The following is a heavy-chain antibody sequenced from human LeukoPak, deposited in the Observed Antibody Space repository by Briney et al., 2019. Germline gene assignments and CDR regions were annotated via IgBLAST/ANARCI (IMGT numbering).Heavy chain of an antibody. J-gene: IGHJ4*02. Sequence: PSQTLSLTCTVSGGSISSGDYYWSWIRQPPGEGLEWIGYIYYSGSTNYNPSLKSRVTISVDTSKNQFSLKLSSVTAADTAVYYCARSVGATYFDYWGQGTLVTVSS. CDR3: ARSVGATYFDY. CDR1: GGSISSGDYY. CDR2: IYYSGST. V-gene: IGHV4-30-4*01. D-gene: IGHD1-26*01.